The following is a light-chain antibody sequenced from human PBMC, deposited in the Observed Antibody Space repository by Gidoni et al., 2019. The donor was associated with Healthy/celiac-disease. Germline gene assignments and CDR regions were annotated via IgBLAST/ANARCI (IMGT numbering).Light chain of an antibody. CDR2: DDS. CDR3: QVWDSSSDHPYVV. Sequence: SSVLPQPPSVSVAPGPAARITCGGNNIGSKSVHWYQQKPGQAPVLVVYDDSDRPSGIPERFSGSNSGNTATLTISRVEAGDEADYYCQVWDSSSDHPYVVFGGGTKLTVL. CDR1: NIGSKS. J-gene: IGLJ2*01. V-gene: IGLV3-21*02.